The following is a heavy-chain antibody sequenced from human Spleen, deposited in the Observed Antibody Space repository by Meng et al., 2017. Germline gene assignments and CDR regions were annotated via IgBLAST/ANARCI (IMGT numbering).Heavy chain of an antibody. J-gene: IGHJ4*02. CDR3: ARGPTTMAHDFDY. V-gene: IGHV4-34*01. D-gene: IGHD4-11*01. CDR1: GGSFSGYY. CDR2: INHSGST. Sequence: VQLTEWGAGLLKPSATLSLPCVVYGGSFSGYYWSWIRQPPGKGLEWIGEINHSGSTNYNPSLESRATISVDTSQNNLSLKLSSVTAADSAVYYCARGPTTMAHDFDYWGQGTLVTVSS.